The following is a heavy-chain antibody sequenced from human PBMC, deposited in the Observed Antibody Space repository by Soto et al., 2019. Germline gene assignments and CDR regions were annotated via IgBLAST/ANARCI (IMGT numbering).Heavy chain of an antibody. Sequence: EGSLRRSCAASGFTLSRHTMNWVRQAPGKGLEWVSFIGSRTSDIYYADSVKGRFTISRDNAKNSLYLDLTRLRAEDTAVYFCVRDYYDTSGYPNTFDMWGQGTMVTVSS. CDR2: IGSRTSDI. J-gene: IGHJ3*02. CDR1: GFTLSRHT. D-gene: IGHD3-22*01. CDR3: VRDYYDTSGYPNTFDM. V-gene: IGHV3-21*01.